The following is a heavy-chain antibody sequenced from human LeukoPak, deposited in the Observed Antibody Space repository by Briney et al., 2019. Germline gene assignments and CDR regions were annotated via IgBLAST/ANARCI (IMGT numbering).Heavy chain of an antibody. V-gene: IGHV4-39*01. CDR1: GGSISSSSYY. J-gene: IGHJ4*02. D-gene: IGHD3-22*01. CDR3: ARLRAYYYDSSGYYNFDF. CDR2: VYYSGST. Sequence: NPSETLSLTCTVSGGSISSSSYYWGWIRQPPGKGLEWIGNVYYSGSTYYNPSLKSRVTISVDTSRNQFSLRLSSVTAADTAVYYCARLRAYYYDSSGYYNFDFWGQGTLVTVSS.